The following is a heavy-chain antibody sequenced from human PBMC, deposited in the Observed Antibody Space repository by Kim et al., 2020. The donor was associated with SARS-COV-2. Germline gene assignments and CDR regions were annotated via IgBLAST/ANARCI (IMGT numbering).Heavy chain of an antibody. V-gene: IGHV4-39*01. CDR1: GGSISSSSYY. CDR2: IYYSGST. Sequence: SETLSLTCTVSGGSISSSSYYWGWIRQPPGKGLEWIGSIYYSGSTYYNPSLKSRVTISVDTSKNQFSLKLSSVTAADTAVYYCARHRSDSQTTEFWYYYYYMDVWGKGTTVTVSS. CDR3: ARHRSDSQTTEFWYYYYYMDV. D-gene: IGHD4-17*01. J-gene: IGHJ6*03.